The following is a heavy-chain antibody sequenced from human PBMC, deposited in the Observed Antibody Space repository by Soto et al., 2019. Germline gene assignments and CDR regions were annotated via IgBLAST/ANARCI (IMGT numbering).Heavy chain of an antibody. CDR1: GGSVNSGNYY. CDR3: ASGTIYTSYGMGV. CDR2: IYQSGST. J-gene: IGHJ6*02. D-gene: IGHD1-1*01. Sequence: QIQLQESGPRLVKPSETLSLTCTVSGGSVNSGNYYWGWIRHTPGKGLQWIGYIYQSGSTRYSPSLKCRVTISLDKSKTQFSLKVTSVTTADTAEYYCASGTIYTSYGMGVWGQGTTVTVSS. V-gene: IGHV4-61*01.